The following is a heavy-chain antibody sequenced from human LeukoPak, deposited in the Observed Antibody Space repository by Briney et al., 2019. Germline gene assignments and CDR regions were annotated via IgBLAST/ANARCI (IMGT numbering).Heavy chain of an antibody. J-gene: IGHJ3*02. V-gene: IGHV4-61*02. CDR2: IYTSGST. Sequence: TLSLTCTVSGGSISSGSYYWSWIRQPAGKGLEWIGRIYTSGSTNYNPSLKSRVTISVDTSKDQFSLKLSSVTAADTAVYYCARETAAFDIWGQGTMVAVSS. CDR3: ARETAAFDI. CDR1: GGSISSGSYY.